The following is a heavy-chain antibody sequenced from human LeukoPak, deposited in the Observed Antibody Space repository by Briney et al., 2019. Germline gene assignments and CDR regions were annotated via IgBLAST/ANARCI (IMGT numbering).Heavy chain of an antibody. V-gene: IGHV5-51*01. CDR2: IYPGDSDT. CDR3: ARHQEGVVAGYFDY. J-gene: IGHJ4*02. CDR1: GYSFTSYW. Sequence: GESLKISCKGSGYSFTSYWIGWVRPLPGKGLEWMGIIYPGDSDTRYSPSFQGQVTISADKSISTAYLQWSSLKASDTAMYYYARHQEGVVAGYFDYWGQGTLVTVSS. D-gene: IGHD6-19*01.